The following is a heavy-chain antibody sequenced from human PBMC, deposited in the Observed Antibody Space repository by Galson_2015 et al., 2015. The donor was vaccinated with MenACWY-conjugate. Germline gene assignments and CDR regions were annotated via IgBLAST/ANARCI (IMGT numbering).Heavy chain of an antibody. V-gene: IGHV5-51*01. D-gene: IGHD1-1*01. Sequence: GAEVEEPGESLRISCTGSGYRFPNYWIGWVRQMPGKGLAWMGIIYPGDSDTRYSPSFQGQVTISADKSISTAYLQWSSLNASDTAMYYCARRRAELNWFDPWGQGTLVTVSS. J-gene: IGHJ5*02. CDR3: ARRRAELNWFDP. CDR1: GYRFPNYW. CDR2: IYPGDSDT.